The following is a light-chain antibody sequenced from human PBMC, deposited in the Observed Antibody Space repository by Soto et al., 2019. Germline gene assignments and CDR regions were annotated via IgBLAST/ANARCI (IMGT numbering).Light chain of an antibody. CDR2: DAS. CDR3: QQHSNWPLT. J-gene: IGKJ4*01. V-gene: IGKV3-11*01. CDR1: QSVSSS. Sequence: EIVLIQSPATLSLSPGERATLSCRASQSVSSSLAWYQQNPGQAPRLLIFDASNRATGIPVRFSGSGSGTDFTLTISSLEPEDFTVYYCQQHSNWPLTCGGGTRVEIK.